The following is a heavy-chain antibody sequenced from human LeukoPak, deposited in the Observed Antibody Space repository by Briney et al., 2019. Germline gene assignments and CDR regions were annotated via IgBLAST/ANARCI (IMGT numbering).Heavy chain of an antibody. CDR1: GGSISNYY. CDR3: ARGQYCSGTSCYSNNWFDP. CDR2: IYYSGST. D-gene: IGHD2-2*01. Sequence: SETLSPTCTVSGGSISNYYWSWIRQPPGKGLEWIGYIYYSGSTNYNPSLKSRVTISVDTSKNQFSLRLTSVTAADTALYYCARGQYCSGTSCYSNNWFDPWGQGTLVTVSS. V-gene: IGHV4-59*01. J-gene: IGHJ5*02.